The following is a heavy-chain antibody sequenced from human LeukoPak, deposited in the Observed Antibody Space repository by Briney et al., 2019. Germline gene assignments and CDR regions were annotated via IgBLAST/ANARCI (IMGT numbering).Heavy chain of an antibody. V-gene: IGHV1-69*04. CDR3: ARDYDGNWFDP. J-gene: IGHJ5*02. Sequence: GASVKVSCKASGGTFSSYAISWVRQAPGQGLEWMGRIIPILGIANYAQKFQGRVTITADKSTSTAYMELSSLRSEDTAVYYCARDYDGNWFDPWGQGTLVTVSS. D-gene: IGHD5-12*01. CDR1: GGTFSSYA. CDR2: IIPILGIA.